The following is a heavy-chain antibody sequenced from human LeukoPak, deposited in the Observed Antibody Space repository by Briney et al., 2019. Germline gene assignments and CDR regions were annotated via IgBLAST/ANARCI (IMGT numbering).Heavy chain of an antibody. CDR1: GFTVSSNY. J-gene: IGHJ3*02. D-gene: IGHD3-22*01. V-gene: IGHV3-23*01. Sequence: GGSLRLSCAASGFTVSSNYMSWVRQAPGKGLEWVSAISGSGGSTYYADSVKGRFTISRDNSKNTLYLQMNSLRAEDTAVYYCAKDHYYDSSGYKRGAPFDIWGQGTMVTVSS. CDR2: ISGSGGST. CDR3: AKDHYYDSSGYKRGAPFDI.